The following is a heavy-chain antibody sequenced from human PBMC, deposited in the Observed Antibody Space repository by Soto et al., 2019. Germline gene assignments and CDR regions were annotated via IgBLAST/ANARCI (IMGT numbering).Heavy chain of an antibody. Sequence: GASVKVSCKASGGTFSSYAISWVRQAPGQGLEWMGGIIPIFGTANYAQKFQGRVTITADKSTSTAYMELSSLRSEDTAVYYCAIDTGYCSSTSCYYYGMDVWGPGTTVTVSS. CDR2: IIPIFGTA. D-gene: IGHD2-2*01. CDR1: GGTFSSYA. CDR3: AIDTGYCSSTSCYYYGMDV. V-gene: IGHV1-69*06. J-gene: IGHJ6*02.